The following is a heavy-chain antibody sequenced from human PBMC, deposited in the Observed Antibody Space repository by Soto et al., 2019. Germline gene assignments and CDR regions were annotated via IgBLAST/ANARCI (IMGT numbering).Heavy chain of an antibody. J-gene: IGHJ4*02. Sequence: QVQLVESGGGVVQPGRSLRLSCAASGFTFSSYGMHWVRQAPGKGLEWVAVISYDGSNKYYADSVKGRFTISRDNSKNTLYLQMNSVRAEDTAVYYCAKRGDYYDSSGYGRVDYWGQGTLVTVSS. CDR3: AKRGDYYDSSGYGRVDY. D-gene: IGHD3-22*01. CDR1: GFTFSSYG. CDR2: ISYDGSNK. V-gene: IGHV3-30*18.